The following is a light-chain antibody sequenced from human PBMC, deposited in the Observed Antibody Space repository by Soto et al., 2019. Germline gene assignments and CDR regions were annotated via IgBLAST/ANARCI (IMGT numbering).Light chain of an antibody. CDR3: VAWDDTLRAYV. Sequence: QPVLSQAPSVSATPGQRVTVSCSGDRSNIGTNPVNWYQQLPGTAPKLLIYNQSQRPSGVPDRFSGSKSGTSASLAINGLLSEDEADYYCVAWDDTLRAYVFGSGTKLTVL. J-gene: IGLJ1*01. CDR1: RSNIGTNP. CDR2: NQS. V-gene: IGLV1-44*01.